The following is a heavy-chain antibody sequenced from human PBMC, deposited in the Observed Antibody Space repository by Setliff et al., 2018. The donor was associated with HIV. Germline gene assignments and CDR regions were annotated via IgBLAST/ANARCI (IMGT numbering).Heavy chain of an antibody. D-gene: IGHD6-13*01. CDR1: GGSISSTSYY. V-gene: IGHV4-39*01. Sequence: PSETLSLTCTVSGGSISSTSYYWGWIRQPPGTGLEWSGSISSSGNTYYNPSLKRLVTTSVDTPKNQFSLKRNSVTAADTAVYFCARGRGSSSSWPIDYWGQGTLVTVSS. CDR2: ISSSGNT. CDR3: ARGRGSSSSWPIDY. J-gene: IGHJ4*02.